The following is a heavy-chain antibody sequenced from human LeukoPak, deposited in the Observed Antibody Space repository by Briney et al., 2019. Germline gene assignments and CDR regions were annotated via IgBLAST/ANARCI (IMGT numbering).Heavy chain of an antibody. V-gene: IGHV3-43*01. CDR3: ARDQYSSSPFWYFDL. CDR1: GFTFDHYS. CDR2: ISWDGGST. D-gene: IGHD6-6*01. Sequence: PGGSLRLSCAASGFTFDHYSMHWVRQAPGKGLEWVSLISWDGGSTYYADSVKGRFTISRDNAKNSLYLQMNSLRAEDTAVYYCARDQYSSSPFWYFDLWGRGTLVTVSS. J-gene: IGHJ2*01.